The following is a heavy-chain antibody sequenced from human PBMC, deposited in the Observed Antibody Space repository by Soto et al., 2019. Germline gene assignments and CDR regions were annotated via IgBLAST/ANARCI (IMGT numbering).Heavy chain of an antibody. CDR2: IYRGGST. J-gene: IGHJ4*02. CDR3: ARDHGDY. Sequence: PVGSRRLACAASGFTVRNNYMSWVRQAPGKGLEWVSVIYRGGSTFYADSVKGRFTISRDKSKNTLYLQMNSLRAEDTAVYYCARDHGDYWGQGTLVTVSS. CDR1: GFTVRNNY. V-gene: IGHV3-53*01.